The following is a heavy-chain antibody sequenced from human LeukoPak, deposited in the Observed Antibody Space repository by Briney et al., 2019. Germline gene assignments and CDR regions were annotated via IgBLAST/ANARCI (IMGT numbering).Heavy chain of an antibody. CDR2: IREDGSAQ. CDR1: GFTFSNYW. V-gene: IGHV3-7*01. J-gene: IGHJ5*02. D-gene: IGHD3-22*01. CDR3: ANGGTYSSGP. Sequence: GGSLRLPCAASGFTFSNYWMTWVRQAPGKGLEWVANIREDGSAQYYVDSVKGRFTISRDNAKNSLFLQINSLRAEDTAVYYCANGGTYSSGPWGQGTLVTVSS.